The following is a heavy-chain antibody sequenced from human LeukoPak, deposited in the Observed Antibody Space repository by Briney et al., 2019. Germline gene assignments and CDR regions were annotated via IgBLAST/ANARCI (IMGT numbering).Heavy chain of an antibody. CDR3: AKEGARDYYYYYYMDV. CDR2: ISGSGGST. D-gene: IGHD3-16*01. V-gene: IGHV3-23*01. Sequence: GGTLRLSCAASGFTFSSYGMSWVRQTPGKGLEWVSAISGSGGSTYYADSVKGRFTISRDNSKNTLYLQMNSLRAEDTAVYYCAKEGARDYYYYYYMDVWGKGTTVTISS. J-gene: IGHJ6*03. CDR1: GFTFSSYG.